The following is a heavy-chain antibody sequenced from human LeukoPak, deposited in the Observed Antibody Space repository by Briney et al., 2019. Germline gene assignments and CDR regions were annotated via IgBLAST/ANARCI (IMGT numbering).Heavy chain of an antibody. Sequence: ASVKVSCKVSGSTLTELSMHWVRQAPGKGLEWMGGFDPEDGETIYAQKFQGRVTMTEDTSTDTAYMELSSLRSEDTAVYYCATGLWLHPPKDPQFDYWGQGTLVTVSS. CDR1: GSTLTELS. CDR2: FDPEDGET. CDR3: ATGLWLHPPKDPQFDY. D-gene: IGHD5-18*01. V-gene: IGHV1-24*01. J-gene: IGHJ4*02.